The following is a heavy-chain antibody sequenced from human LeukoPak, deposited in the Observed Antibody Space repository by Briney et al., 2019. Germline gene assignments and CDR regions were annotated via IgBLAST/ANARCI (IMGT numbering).Heavy chain of an antibody. J-gene: IGHJ4*02. D-gene: IGHD6-19*01. CDR1: GFTVSNNY. V-gene: IGHV3-53*01. CDR2: IYSGGST. Sequence: GGSLRLSCVVSGFTVSNNYMTWVRQAPGKGLEWVSVIYSGGSTYYADSVKGRFTISRDNSKNTLYLQMNSLRPKDTAVYYCARDTSSGWSTYWGQGTLVTVSS. CDR3: ARDTSSGWSTY.